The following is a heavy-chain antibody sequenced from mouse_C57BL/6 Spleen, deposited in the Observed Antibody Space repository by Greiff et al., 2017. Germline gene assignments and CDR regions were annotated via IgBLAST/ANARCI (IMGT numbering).Heavy chain of an antibody. CDR2: IYPGDGDT. CDR1: GYAFSSYW. J-gene: IGHJ2*01. CDR3: ARDYGNYKGYFDY. Sequence: LVESGAELVKPGASVKISCKASGYAFSSYWMNWVKQRPGKGLEWIGQIYPGDGDTNYNGKFKGKATLTADKSSSTAYMQLSSLTSEDSAVYFCARDYGNYKGYFDYWGQGTTLTVSS. D-gene: IGHD2-1*01. V-gene: IGHV1-80*01.